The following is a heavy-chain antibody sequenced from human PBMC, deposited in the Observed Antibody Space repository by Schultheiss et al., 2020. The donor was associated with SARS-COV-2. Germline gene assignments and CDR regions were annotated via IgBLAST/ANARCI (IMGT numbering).Heavy chain of an antibody. CDR3: ARRDRIVVSDHHYIDV. D-gene: IGHD3-22*01. CDR2: ISYDGSNK. V-gene: IGHV3-30*07. Sequence: GGSLRLSCAASGFTFSSYAMHWVRQAPGKGLEWVAVISYDGSNKYYADSVKGRFTISRDNSKNTLYLQMDSLRAEDTAVYYCARRDRIVVSDHHYIDVWGKGTTVTVSS. CDR1: GFTFSSYA. J-gene: IGHJ6*03.